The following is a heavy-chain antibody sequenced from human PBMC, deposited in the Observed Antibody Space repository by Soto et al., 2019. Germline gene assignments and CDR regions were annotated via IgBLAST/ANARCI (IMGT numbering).Heavy chain of an antibody. Sequence: QVQLEESGGGVVQPGRSLRLSCAASGFTFSSYGMHWVRQAPGKGLEWVAVIWYDGSNKYYADSVKGRFTISRDNSKNTLYLQMNSLRAEDTAVYYCARGGNGNSVWDEGYYYYGMDVWGQGTTVTVSS. CDR2: IWYDGSNK. CDR3: ARGGNGNSVWDEGYYYYGMDV. CDR1: GFTFSSYG. J-gene: IGHJ6*02. D-gene: IGHD1-26*01. V-gene: IGHV3-33*01.